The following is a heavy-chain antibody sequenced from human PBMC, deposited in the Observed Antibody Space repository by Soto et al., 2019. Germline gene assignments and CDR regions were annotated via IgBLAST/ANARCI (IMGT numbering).Heavy chain of an antibody. J-gene: IGHJ4*02. CDR3: AKEGSGDYYFDY. Sequence: GGSLRLSCAASGFTFSSYGMHWVRQAPGKGLEWVAVISYDGSNKYYADSVKGRFTISRDNSKNTLYLQMNSLRAEDTAVYYCAKEGSGDYYFDYWGQGTLVTVSS. CDR2: ISYDGSNK. CDR1: GFTFSSYG. D-gene: IGHD3-10*01. V-gene: IGHV3-30*18.